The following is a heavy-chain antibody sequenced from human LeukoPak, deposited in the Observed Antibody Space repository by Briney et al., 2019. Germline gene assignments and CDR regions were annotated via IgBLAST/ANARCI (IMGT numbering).Heavy chain of an antibody. D-gene: IGHD3-10*01. V-gene: IGHV3-48*01. CDR3: ARESMVRGFSAD. CDR1: EFTFSFYS. J-gene: IGHJ4*02. CDR2: ISTSSDST. Sequence: PGGSLRLSCVPSEFTFSFYSMKWVRQAPGKGLEWVSYISTSSDSTYYADSVKGRFTISRDNAKNSLYLQMNSLRVEDTAVYYCARESMVRGFSADWGQGTLVTVSS.